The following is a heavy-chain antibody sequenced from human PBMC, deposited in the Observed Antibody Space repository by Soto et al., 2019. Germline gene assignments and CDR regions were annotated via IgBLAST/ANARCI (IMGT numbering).Heavy chain of an antibody. D-gene: IGHD4-17*01. CDR1: GFTFSSYG. V-gene: IGHV3-30*18. J-gene: IGHJ4*02. CDR2: ISYDGSNK. Sequence: VQLVESGGGVVQPGRSLRLSCAASGFTFSSYGMHWVRQAPGKGLEWVAVISYDGSNKYYADSVKGRFTISRDNSKNTLYLQMNSLRAEDTAVYYCAKADGTVSTFYFDYWGQGTLVTVSS. CDR3: AKADGTVSTFYFDY.